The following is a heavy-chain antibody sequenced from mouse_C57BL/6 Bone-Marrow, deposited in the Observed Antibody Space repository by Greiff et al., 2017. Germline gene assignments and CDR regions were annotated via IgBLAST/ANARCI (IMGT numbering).Heavy chain of an antibody. Sequence: QVQLQQSGAELVRPGSSVKLSCKASGYTFTSYWMHWVKQRPIQGLEWIGNIDPSDSETHYNQKFKDKATLTVDKSSSTAYMQLSSLTSEDSAVYYCARLYDYDGYYAMDYWGQGTSVTVSS. J-gene: IGHJ4*01. V-gene: IGHV1-52*01. D-gene: IGHD2-4*01. CDR3: ARLYDYDGYYAMDY. CDR2: IDPSDSET. CDR1: GYTFTSYW.